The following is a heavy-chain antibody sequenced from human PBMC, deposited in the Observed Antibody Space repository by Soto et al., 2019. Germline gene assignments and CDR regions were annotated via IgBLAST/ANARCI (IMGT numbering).Heavy chain of an antibody. CDR3: AKGSGGNCYSHFDY. CDR2: ICGSGGAT. Sequence: EVQLLESGGGLVQPGGSLRLSCAASGFTFSSYAMSWVRQAPGKGLEWVSAICGSGGATYYTDSVKGRFTISRDNSKNTLHLQLNHLRAEDTAIYYCAKGSGGNCYSHFDYCGQGTLVTVSS. V-gene: IGHV3-23*01. J-gene: IGHJ4*02. D-gene: IGHD2-15*01. CDR1: GFTFSSYA.